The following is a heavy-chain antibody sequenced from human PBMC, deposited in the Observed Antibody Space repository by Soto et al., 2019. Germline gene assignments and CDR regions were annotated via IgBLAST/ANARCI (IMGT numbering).Heavy chain of an antibody. D-gene: IGHD2-2*01. Sequence: QVQLVESGGGVVQPGRSLRLSCAASGFTISNYGMHWVRQAPGKGLEWVAVISYDGTITYYADSVKGRFTISRDNSKNTLSLQMNSLRTDDTAVYYCATTRVGPCSSSIGFSGIFDGMDVWCQGTTVTVSS. CDR1: GFTISNYG. CDR3: ATTRVGPCSSSIGFSGIFDGMDV. V-gene: IGHV3-30-3*01. CDR2: ISYDGTIT. J-gene: IGHJ6*02.